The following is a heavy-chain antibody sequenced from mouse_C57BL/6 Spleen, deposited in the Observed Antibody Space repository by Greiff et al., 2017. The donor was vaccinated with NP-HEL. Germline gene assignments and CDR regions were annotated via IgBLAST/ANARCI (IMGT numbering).Heavy chain of an antibody. J-gene: IGHJ1*03. V-gene: IGHV1-64*01. CDR1: GYTFTSYW. Sequence: QVQLQQPGAELVKPGASVKLSCKASGYTFTSYWMHWVKQRPGQGLEWIGMIHPNSGSTNYNEKFKSKATLTVAKSSSTAYMQLSSLTSEDSAVYYCARGNDEYDDGYFDVWGTGTTVTVSS. CDR3: ARGNDEYDDGYFDV. D-gene: IGHD2-4*01. CDR2: IHPNSGST.